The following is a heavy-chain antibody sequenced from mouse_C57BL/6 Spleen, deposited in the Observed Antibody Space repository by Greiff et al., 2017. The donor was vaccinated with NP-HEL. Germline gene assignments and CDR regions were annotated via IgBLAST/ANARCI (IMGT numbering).Heavy chain of an antibody. CDR2: ISSGGSYT. Sequence: EVKVVESGGDLVKPGGSLKLSCAASGFTFSSYGMSWVRQTPDKRLEWVATISSGGSYTYYPDSVKGRFTISRDNAKNTLYLQMSSLKSEDTAMYYCARHEEGYDYDGLHWYFDVWGTGTTVTVSS. CDR1: GFTFSSYG. CDR3: ARHEEGYDYDGLHWYFDV. V-gene: IGHV5-6*01. J-gene: IGHJ1*03. D-gene: IGHD2-4*01.